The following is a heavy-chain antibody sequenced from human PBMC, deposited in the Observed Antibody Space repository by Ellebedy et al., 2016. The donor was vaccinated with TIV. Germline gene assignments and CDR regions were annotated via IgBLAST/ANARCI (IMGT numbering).Heavy chain of an antibody. J-gene: IGHJ5*02. CDR2: ISYDGSIE. Sequence: GESLKISCAASGFTFSSYDTPWVRQAPGKGLEWVAVISYDGSIEYYADSVKGRVTISRDNSKNTRYLQMNSLRADDTAVYYCAREGSPLAAAGLSWGQGTLVTVSS. D-gene: IGHD6-13*01. CDR1: GFTFSSYD. V-gene: IGHV3-30*03. CDR3: AREGSPLAAAGLS.